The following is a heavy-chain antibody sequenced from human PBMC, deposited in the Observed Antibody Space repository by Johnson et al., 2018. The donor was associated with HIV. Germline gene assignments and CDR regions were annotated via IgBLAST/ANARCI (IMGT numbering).Heavy chain of an antibody. J-gene: IGHJ3*02. CDR2: ISYAGSNK. D-gene: IGHD1-1*01. CDR1: GFTFSSYG. CDR3: ARATTSKDHAFDI. Sequence: QVQLVESGGGVVQPGGSLRLSCAASGFTFSSYGMHWVRQAPGKGLEWVAAISYAGSNKYYADSVHGQFTISRDNSKNTLFPQMNSRRAEDTAVFYCARATTSKDHAFDIWGQGTMVTVSS. V-gene: IGHV3-30*19.